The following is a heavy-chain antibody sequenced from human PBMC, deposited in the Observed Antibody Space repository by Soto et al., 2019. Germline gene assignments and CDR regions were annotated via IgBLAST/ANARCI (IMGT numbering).Heavy chain of an antibody. CDR3: ARRYCIGSDCFGGYGMDV. D-gene: IGHD2-15*01. CDR2: IWHDGSIK. CDR1: GLTFSNSG. Sequence: QVQLVESGGGVVQPGRSLRLSCAASGLTFSNSGMHWVRQAPGKGLEWVAVIWHDGSIKYYADSVKGRFTISRDNSKNTLYVEMNSLRVEDTAVYYCARRYCIGSDCFGGYGMDVWGQGTTVTVSS. V-gene: IGHV3-33*01. J-gene: IGHJ6*02.